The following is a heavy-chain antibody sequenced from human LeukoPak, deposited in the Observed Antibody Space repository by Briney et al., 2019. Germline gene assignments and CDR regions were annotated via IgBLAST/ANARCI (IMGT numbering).Heavy chain of an antibody. CDR3: ARAVRFLEWLDV. D-gene: IGHD3-3*01. CDR2: IYYSGST. V-gene: IGHV4-59*01. J-gene: IGHJ6*02. Sequence: SETLPLTCTVSGGSISSYYWSWLRQPPGKGLEWIGYIYYSGSTNYNPSLKSRVTISVDTSKNQFSLKLSSVTAADTAVYYCARAVRFLEWLDVWGRGTTVTVSS. CDR1: GGSISSYY.